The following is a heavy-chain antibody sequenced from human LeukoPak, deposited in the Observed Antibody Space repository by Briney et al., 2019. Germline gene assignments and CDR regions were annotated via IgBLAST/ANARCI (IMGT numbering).Heavy chain of an antibody. Sequence: SETLSLTCSISGDSISTYYWSWIRQTPGKGLEWIGYIYYSGDTNYNPSLKSRVTISVDTSKNQFSLKLSSVTAADTAVYYCARDLGYCSGGSCYLDYWGQGTLVTVSS. CDR3: ARDLGYCSGGSCYLDY. J-gene: IGHJ4*02. CDR1: GDSISTYY. D-gene: IGHD2-15*01. V-gene: IGHV4-59*12. CDR2: IYYSGDT.